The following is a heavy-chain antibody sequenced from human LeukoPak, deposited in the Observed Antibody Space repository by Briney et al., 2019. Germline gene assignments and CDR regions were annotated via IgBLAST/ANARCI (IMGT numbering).Heavy chain of an antibody. CDR3: ARLRDYGDVIDY. Sequence: PSETLSLTCTVSGGSISSSSYYWGWIRQPPGKGLEWIGSIYYSGSTYYNPSLKSRVTISVDTSKNQFSLKLSSVTAADTAVYYCARLRDYGDVIDYWGQGTLVTVSS. V-gene: IGHV4-39*07. CDR1: GGSISSSSYY. J-gene: IGHJ4*02. CDR2: IYYSGST. D-gene: IGHD4-17*01.